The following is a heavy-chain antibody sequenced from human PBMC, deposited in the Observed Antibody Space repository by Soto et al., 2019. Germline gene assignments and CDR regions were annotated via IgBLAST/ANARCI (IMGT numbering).Heavy chain of an antibody. CDR1: GFTFSSYW. Sequence: EVQRVESGGGLVQPGGSLRLSCAASGFTFSSYWMHWVRQAPGKGLVWVSRINSDGSSTSYADSVKGRFTISRDNAKNTPYLQMNSLRAEDTAVYYCVRTSLAVAAATREDYWGQGTLVTVSS. D-gene: IGHD2-15*01. J-gene: IGHJ4*02. CDR3: VRTSLAVAAATREDY. V-gene: IGHV3-74*01. CDR2: INSDGSST.